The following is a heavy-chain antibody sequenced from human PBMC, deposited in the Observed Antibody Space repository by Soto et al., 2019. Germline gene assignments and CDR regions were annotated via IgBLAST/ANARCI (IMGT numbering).Heavy chain of an antibody. D-gene: IGHD5-12*01. CDR2: INSDGSST. J-gene: IGHJ4*02. CDR3: ARERTKESSGYVCKY. Sequence: PGLSIRLSNAAAGVTCISYWRHWVSQAPGKGLVWVSRINSDGSSTSYADSVKGRFTISRDNAKNTLYLQMNSLRAEDTAVYYCARERTKESSGYVCKYWGQGTLVTVSS. V-gene: IGHV3-74*01. CDR1: GVTCISYW.